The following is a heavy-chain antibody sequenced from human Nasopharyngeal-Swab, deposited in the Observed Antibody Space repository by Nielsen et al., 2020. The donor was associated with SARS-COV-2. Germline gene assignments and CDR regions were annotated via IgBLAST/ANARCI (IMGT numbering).Heavy chain of an antibody. CDR3: ARGDDSSGFSITLDY. CDR2: ISGSGSTI. V-gene: IGHV3-48*03. Sequence: GGSLRLSCAASGFTFSSYEMNWVRQAPGKGLEWVSYISGSGSTIYYADPVKGRFTISRDNAKNSLYLQMNSLRAEDTAVYYCARGDDSSGFSITLDYWGQGTLVTVSS. D-gene: IGHD3-22*01. CDR1: GFTFSSYE. J-gene: IGHJ4*02.